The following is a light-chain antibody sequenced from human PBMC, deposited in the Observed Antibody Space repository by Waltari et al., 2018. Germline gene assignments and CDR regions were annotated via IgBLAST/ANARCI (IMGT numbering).Light chain of an antibody. CDR3: CSFTSRSTWV. J-gene: IGLJ3*02. CDR2: DVS. V-gene: IGLV2-14*01. CDR1: SSDVGGYNY. Sequence: QSALTQPASVSGSPGQSITISCTGTSSDVGGYNYVSWYQQHPGNVPKLLIFDVSNRTSGVSNRFSGSKSGNTASLTISGLQAEDESDYYCCSFTSRSTWVFGGGTKLTVL.